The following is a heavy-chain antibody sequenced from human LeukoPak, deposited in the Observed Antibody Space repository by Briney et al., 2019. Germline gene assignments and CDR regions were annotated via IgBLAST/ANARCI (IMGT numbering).Heavy chain of an antibody. CDR2: ISHSGNT. CDR1: GGSISSNNW. D-gene: IGHD1-1*01. CDR3: ARVTVTTPFDC. J-gene: IGHJ4*02. Sequence: SGTLSLTCTGSGGSISSNNWWSWVRQPPGKGLEWIGEISHSGNTNYNPSLESRVTMSIDKSKNQFSLKLTSVIAADTAVYFCARVTVTTPFDCWGQGALVTVS. V-gene: IGHV4-4*02.